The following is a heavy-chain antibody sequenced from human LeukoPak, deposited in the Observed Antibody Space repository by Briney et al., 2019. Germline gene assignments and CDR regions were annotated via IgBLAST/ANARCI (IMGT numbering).Heavy chain of an antibody. Sequence: SETLSLTCTVSGGSVCSGSHYWSWIRQPPGKGLEWIGYIYYSGGTNYNPSLKSRVTISVDTSKNQVSLNLRSVTAADTAVYYCVTMVPPQYSHGSSFDHWGQGTLVTVSS. D-gene: IGHD5-18*01. CDR2: IYYSGGT. J-gene: IGHJ4*02. V-gene: IGHV4-61*01. CDR1: GGSVCSGSHY. CDR3: VTMVPPQYSHGSSFDH.